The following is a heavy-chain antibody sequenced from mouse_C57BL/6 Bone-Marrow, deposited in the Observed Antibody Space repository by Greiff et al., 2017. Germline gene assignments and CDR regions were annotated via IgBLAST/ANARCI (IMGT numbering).Heavy chain of an antibody. V-gene: IGHV1-64*01. J-gene: IGHJ4*01. CDR3: ARSYDYDDDTMDY. Sequence: QVQLQQPGAELVQPGASVKLSCKASGYTFTNYWMHWVKQRPGQGLEWIGMMHPNGGSPDYNEKFKSEATLSVDNSSRTADLELSSLTSEDSAVYYRARSYDYDDDTMDYWGQGTSVTVSS. CDR1: GYTFTNYW. CDR2: MHPNGGSP. D-gene: IGHD2-4*01.